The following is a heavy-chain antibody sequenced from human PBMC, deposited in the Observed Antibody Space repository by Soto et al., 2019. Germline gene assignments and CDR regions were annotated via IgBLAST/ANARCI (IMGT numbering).Heavy chain of an antibody. CDR1: GGSISSYY. V-gene: IGHV4-59*01. J-gene: IGHJ5*02. CDR2: IYYSGST. Sequence: PSETLSLTCTVSGGSISSYYWSWIRQPPGKGLEWIGYIYYSGSTNYNPSLKSRVTISVDTSKNQFSLKLSSVTAADTAVYYCARVRYSSSWYSNWFDPWGQGTLVTVSS. CDR3: ARVRYSSSWYSNWFDP. D-gene: IGHD6-13*01.